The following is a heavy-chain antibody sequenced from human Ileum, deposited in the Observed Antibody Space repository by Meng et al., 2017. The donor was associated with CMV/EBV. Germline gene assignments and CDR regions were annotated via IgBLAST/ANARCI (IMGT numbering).Heavy chain of an antibody. CDR3: ARDVRYCSSTSCYVYFDY. J-gene: IGHJ4*02. Sequence: SETLSLTCTVSDSSIYNYYWSWIRQPPGKGLEWIAYIYYTGSTNYNPSLKSRVTISVVTSKNQFSLKLSSVTAADTAVYYCARDVRYCSSTSCYVYFDYWGQGTLVTVSS. V-gene: IGHV4-59*01. CDR1: DSSIYNYY. CDR2: IYYTGST. D-gene: IGHD2-2*01.